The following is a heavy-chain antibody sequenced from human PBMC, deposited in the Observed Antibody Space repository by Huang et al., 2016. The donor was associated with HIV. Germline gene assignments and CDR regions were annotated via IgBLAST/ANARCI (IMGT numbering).Heavy chain of an antibody. Sequence: QVQMVQSGAEVKKPGASVKVSCKASGYIFKSYGITWVRQAPGQGLEGRGWINTYNGNTNYPQKFQGRVTMTTDTSTSTAYMELRGLRSNDTAVYFCARQGFGRRDAFDIWGQGTFVTVS. J-gene: IGHJ3*02. CDR2: INTYNGNT. CDR3: ARQGFGRRDAFDI. D-gene: IGHD3-10*01. CDR1: GYIFKSYG. V-gene: IGHV1-18*01.